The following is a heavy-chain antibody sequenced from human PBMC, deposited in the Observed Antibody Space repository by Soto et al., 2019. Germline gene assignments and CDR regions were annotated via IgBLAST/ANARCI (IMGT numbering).Heavy chain of an antibody. CDR1: GGSISSSSYY. CDR3: ARLRDRGSFDP. Sequence: SETLSLTCTVSGGSISSSSYYWGWIRQPPGKGLEWIGSIYYMWSTYYNPSLKSRVTISVDTSKNQFSLKLSSVTAADTAVYYWARLRDRGSFDPWGQGTLVTVSS. CDR2: IYYMWST. V-gene: IGHV4-39*07. D-gene: IGHD3-10*01. J-gene: IGHJ5*02.